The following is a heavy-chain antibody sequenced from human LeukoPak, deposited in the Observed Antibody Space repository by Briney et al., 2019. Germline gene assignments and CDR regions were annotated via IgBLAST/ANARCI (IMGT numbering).Heavy chain of an antibody. D-gene: IGHD3-10*01. CDR2: IYGGGGT. V-gene: IGHV3-53*01. Sequence: GGSLRLSCAASGFTFSSYEMSWVRQAPGKGLEWVSVIYGGGGTYYADSVKGRFTISRDNSKNTLYLQMNSLRAEDTAVYYCAKDYYGSGTYYHADWGQGTLVTVSS. CDR3: AKDYYGSGTYYHAD. CDR1: GFTFSSYE. J-gene: IGHJ4*02.